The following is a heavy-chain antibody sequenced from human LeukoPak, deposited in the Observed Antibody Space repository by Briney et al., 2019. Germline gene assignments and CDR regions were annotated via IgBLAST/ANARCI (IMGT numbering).Heavy chain of an antibody. CDR3: TKATPSPSYYYGMDL. J-gene: IGHJ6*04. V-gene: IGHV6-1*01. CDR2: TYYRSKWYN. CDR1: GDSVSSNSAA. Sequence: SQTLSLTCAISGDSVSSNSAAWNWLRQSPSRGLEWLGRTYYRSKWYNDYAVSVKSRITINPDTSKNQFSLQLNSASPEDTAVYYCTKATPSPSYYYGMDLWGKGTTVTVSS.